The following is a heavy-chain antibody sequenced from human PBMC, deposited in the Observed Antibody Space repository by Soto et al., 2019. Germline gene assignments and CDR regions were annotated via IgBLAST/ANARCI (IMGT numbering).Heavy chain of an antibody. CDR2: ISYDGSNK. CDR3: AKDRLDEAMIAAPNYYYGMDV. Sequence: PXVCLRRSCAASGFSFSSYCMHWVRQAPGKGLEWVAVISYDGSNKYYADSVKGRFTISRDNSKNTLYLQMNSLRAEDTAVYYCAKDRLDEAMIAAPNYYYGMDVCGQRTTVTVSS. J-gene: IGHJ6*02. V-gene: IGHV3-30*18. D-gene: IGHD3-22*01. CDR1: GFSFSSYC.